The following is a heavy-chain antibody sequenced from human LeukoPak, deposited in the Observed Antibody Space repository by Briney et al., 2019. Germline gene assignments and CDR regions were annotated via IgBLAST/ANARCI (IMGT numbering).Heavy chain of an antibody. CDR3: ARAFEDYGDYVYFDY. V-gene: IGHV4-30-4*01. Sequence: PSQTLSLTCTVCGGSLSRGDYYWRGPRQPRGRGREGLGYIYYSGSTYYYPSLTSRVTISVDTSKNQFSLKLSSVTAADTAVYYCARAFEDYGDYVYFDYWGQGTLVTVSS. CDR1: GGSLSRGDYY. J-gene: IGHJ4*02. CDR2: IYYSGST. D-gene: IGHD4-17*01.